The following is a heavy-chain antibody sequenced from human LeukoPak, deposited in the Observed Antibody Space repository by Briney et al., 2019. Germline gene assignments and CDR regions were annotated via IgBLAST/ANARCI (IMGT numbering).Heavy chain of an antibody. CDR2: ITWNGITI. J-gene: IGHJ4*02. CDR3: AKDLSRGGNFGGSFAS. Sequence: PGGSLRLSCAASGFTFDVSAMYWVRQAPGKGLEWVSGITWNGITIGYADSVKGRFTISRDNAKNSLYLQMNNLTAEDTAFYYRAKDLSRGGNFGGSFASWAQGTLSTVSS. D-gene: IGHD4-23*01. V-gene: IGHV3-9*01. CDR1: GFTFDVSA.